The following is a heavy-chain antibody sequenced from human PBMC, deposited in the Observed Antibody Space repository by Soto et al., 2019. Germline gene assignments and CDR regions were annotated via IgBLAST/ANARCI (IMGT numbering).Heavy chain of an antibody. CDR2: ISYDGSNK. Sequence: GGSLRLSCAASGFTFSSYGMHWVRQAPGKGLEWVAVISYDGSNKYYADSVKGRFTISRDNSKNTLYLQMNSLRAEDTAVYYCAKDQERAVAGSYYYYGMDVWGRGTTVTVSS. D-gene: IGHD6-19*01. J-gene: IGHJ6*02. CDR1: GFTFSSYG. CDR3: AKDQERAVAGSYYYYGMDV. V-gene: IGHV3-30*18.